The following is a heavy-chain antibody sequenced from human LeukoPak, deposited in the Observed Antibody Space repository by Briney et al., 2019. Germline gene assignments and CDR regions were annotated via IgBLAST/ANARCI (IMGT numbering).Heavy chain of an antibody. CDR3: ARGEYCANGVCSTFDY. CDR1: GYSISSGYY. J-gene: IGHJ4*02. Sequence: KPSETLSLTCAVSGYSISSGYYWGWIRQPPGKGLEWIGSIYHSGSTYYNPSLKSRVTISVDTSKNQFSLKLSSVTAADTAVYYCARGEYCANGVCSTFDYWGQGTLVTVSS. CDR2: IYHSGST. V-gene: IGHV4-38-2*01. D-gene: IGHD2-8*01.